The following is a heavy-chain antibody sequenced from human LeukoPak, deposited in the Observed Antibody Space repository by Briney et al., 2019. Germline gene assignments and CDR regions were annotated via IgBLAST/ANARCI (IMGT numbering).Heavy chain of an antibody. CDR3: ARDSYYYMAV. CDR2: TNYRYKLYI. CDR1: RDSVSSNSAA. J-gene: IGHJ6*03. V-gene: IGHV6-1*01. Sequence: SQTVSLTCAISRDSVSSNSAAWHWIRQSPSRGLEWLGMTNYRYKLYIEYAVSVQSRMTINPDTSKNQFSLHLNSVTPEDTAVYYFARDSYYYMAVWGKRTTVTVSS.